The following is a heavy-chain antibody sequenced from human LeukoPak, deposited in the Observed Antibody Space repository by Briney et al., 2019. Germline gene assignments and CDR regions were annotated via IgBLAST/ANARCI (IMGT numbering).Heavy chain of an antibody. CDR1: GYTFTAYY. Sequence: GASVKVSCKACGYTFTAYYIHWVRQAPGQGLEWMGWINPDSGGTNYAQKFQGRVTMTRDTSISTAYMELSGLRSDDTAMYYCARDLQSGGFDAFDIWGQGTMVTVSS. V-gene: IGHV1-2*02. CDR2: INPDSGGT. D-gene: IGHD1-26*01. CDR3: ARDLQSGGFDAFDI. J-gene: IGHJ3*02.